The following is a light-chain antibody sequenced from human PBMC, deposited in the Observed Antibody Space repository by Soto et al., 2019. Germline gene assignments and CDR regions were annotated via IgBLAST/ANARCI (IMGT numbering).Light chain of an antibody. V-gene: IGKV3-20*01. Sequence: EIVLTQSPGTLSLSPGEGATLSCRASQSVDSNYLAWYQKKPGQAPRLLIYGASSRATGIPDRFSGSGSGTDFTLTISRLEPEDFVVYYCQQYGSSRNTFGGGTKVEIK. CDR2: GAS. CDR1: QSVDSNY. CDR3: QQYGSSRNT. J-gene: IGKJ4*01.